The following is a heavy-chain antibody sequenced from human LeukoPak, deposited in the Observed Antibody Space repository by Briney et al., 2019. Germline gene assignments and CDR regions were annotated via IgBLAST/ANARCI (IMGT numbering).Heavy chain of an antibody. CDR1: GFTFSSYA. V-gene: IGHV3-23*01. J-gene: IGHJ4*02. CDR2: ISGSGGST. D-gene: IGHD5-18*01. Sequence: GGSLRLSCAASGFTFSSYAMSWVRQAPGKGLEWVSAISGSGGSTYYADSVKGRFTISRDNSKNTLYLQMNSLRAEDTAVYYCAKTGSGYSYGAYYFDYWGQGTLVTVSS. CDR3: AKTGSGYSYGAYYFDY.